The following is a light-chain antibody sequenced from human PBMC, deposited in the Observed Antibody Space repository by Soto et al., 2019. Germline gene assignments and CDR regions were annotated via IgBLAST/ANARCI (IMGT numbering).Light chain of an antibody. CDR1: TTYIATYDN. V-gene: IGLV2-18*01. CDR3: SLYSSNGSLI. CDR2: DVN. J-gene: IGLJ1*01. Sequence: QSALTQPPSVSGSPGQSVTISCTSTTTYIATYDNVSWYQQSPGTAPKLIIYDVNNRPSGAPDRFSGSTSGNTASLTISGLQAEDETDYFCSLYSSNGSLIFGPGTKVTVL.